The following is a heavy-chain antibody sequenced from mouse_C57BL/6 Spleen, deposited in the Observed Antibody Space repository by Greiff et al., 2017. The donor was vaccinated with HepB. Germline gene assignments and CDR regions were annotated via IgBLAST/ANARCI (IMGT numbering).Heavy chain of an antibody. V-gene: IGHV1-39*01. Sequence: VQLKESGPELVKPGASVKISCKASGYSFTDYNMNWVKQSNGKSLEWIGVINPNYGTTSYNQKFKGKATLTVDQSSSKAYMQLNSLTSEDSAVYYCARNYGSSPYWYFDVWGTGTTVTVSS. CDR1: GYSFTDYN. CDR2: INPNYGTT. CDR3: ARNYGSSPYWYFDV. J-gene: IGHJ1*03. D-gene: IGHD1-1*01.